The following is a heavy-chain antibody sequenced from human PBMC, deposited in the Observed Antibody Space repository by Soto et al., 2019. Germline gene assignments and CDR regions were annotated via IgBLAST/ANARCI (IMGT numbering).Heavy chain of an antibody. CDR3: TTDRLPNYERDAFDI. V-gene: IGHV3-15*07. Sequence: PGGSLRLSCAASGFTFSNAWMNWVRQAPRKGLEWVGRIKSKTDGGTTDYAAPVKGRFTISRDDSKNTLYLQMNSLKTEDTAVYYCTTDRLPNYERDAFDIWGQGTMVTVSS. J-gene: IGHJ3*02. CDR1: GFTFSNAW. D-gene: IGHD3-22*01. CDR2: IKSKTDGGTT.